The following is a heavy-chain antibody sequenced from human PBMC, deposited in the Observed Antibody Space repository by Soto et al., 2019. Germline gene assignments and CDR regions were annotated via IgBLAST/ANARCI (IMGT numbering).Heavy chain of an antibody. J-gene: IGHJ4*02. V-gene: IGHV1-69-2*01. CDR2: VDPEDGET. CDR3: ATDDGLAARPGLYYFDY. D-gene: IGHD6-6*01. Sequence: EVQLVQSGAEVKKPGATVKISCKVSGYTFTDYYMHWVQQAPGKGLEWMGLVDPEDGETIYAEKFQGRVTITADTSTDTAYMELSSLRSEDTAVYYCATDDGLAARPGLYYFDYWGQLTLVTVSS. CDR1: GYTFTDYY.